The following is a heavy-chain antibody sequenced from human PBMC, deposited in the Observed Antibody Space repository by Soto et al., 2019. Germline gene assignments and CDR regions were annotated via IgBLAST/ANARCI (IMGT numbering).Heavy chain of an antibody. CDR1: GFTFSSYA. CDR2: ISYDGSNK. D-gene: IGHD2-15*01. Sequence: GGSLRLSCAASGFTFSSYAMHWVRQAPGKGLEWVAGISYDGSNKYYADSVKGRFTMSRDKSKNTLYLQMNSLRAEDTAVYYCARDLVCSGGSYYAAYDYWGQGNLVTVSS. J-gene: IGHJ4*02. CDR3: ARDLVCSGGSYYAAYDY. V-gene: IGHV3-30-3*01.